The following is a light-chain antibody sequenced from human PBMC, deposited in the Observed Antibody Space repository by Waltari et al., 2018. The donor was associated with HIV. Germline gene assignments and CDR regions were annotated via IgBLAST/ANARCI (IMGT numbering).Light chain of an antibody. J-gene: IGLJ3*02. CDR3: AAWDDSLSGVV. CDR1: SSNIGINY. Sequence: QSVLTQPPSASGTPGQRVTISCSGSSSNIGINYIYWYQQLPGTAPKLLIFRNYQRPSGVPDRFSGSKSGTSASLAISGLRSEDEADYYCAAWDDSLSGVVFGEGT. V-gene: IGLV1-47*01. CDR2: RNY.